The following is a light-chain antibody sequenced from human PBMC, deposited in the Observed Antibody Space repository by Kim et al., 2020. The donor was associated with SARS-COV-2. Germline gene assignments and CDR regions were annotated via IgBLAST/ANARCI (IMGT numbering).Light chain of an antibody. J-gene: IGKJ2*01. CDR3: MQALQTPYT. CDR2: LGS. CDR1: QSLLHSNGYNY. V-gene: IGKV2-28*01. Sequence: EPASIACRSSQSLLHSNGYNYLDWYLQKPGQSPQLLIYLGSNRASGVPDRVSGSGSGTDFTLKISRVEAEDVGVYYCMQALQTPYTVGQGTKLEI.